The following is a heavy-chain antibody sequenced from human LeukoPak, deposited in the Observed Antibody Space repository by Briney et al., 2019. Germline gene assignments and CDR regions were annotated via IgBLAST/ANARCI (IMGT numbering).Heavy chain of an antibody. Sequence: ASVKVSCKASGYTFTDYALHWVRQAPGQILEWMGWITTGRGDTQYSQAFQRRITITRDKSASTVSMDLSALRSEDTAVYYCARGGKQWRGGNYFDSWGQGTLVAVSS. CDR1: GYTFTDYA. CDR2: ITTGRGDT. J-gene: IGHJ4*02. CDR3: ARGGKQWRGGNYFDS. V-gene: IGHV1-3*03. D-gene: IGHD6-19*01.